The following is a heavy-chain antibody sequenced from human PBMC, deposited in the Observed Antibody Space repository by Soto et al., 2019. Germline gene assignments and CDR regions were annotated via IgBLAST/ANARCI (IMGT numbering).Heavy chain of an antibody. CDR2: IIPILGIA. J-gene: IGHJ3*02. Sequence: ASVKVSCKASGGTFSSYTISWVRQAPGQGLEWMGRIIPILGIANYAQKFQGRVTVTADKSTSTAYMELSSLRSEDTAVYYCAGYLELPSDAFDIWGQGTMVTVSS. CDR1: GGTFSSYT. CDR3: AGYLELPSDAFDI. D-gene: IGHD6-25*01. V-gene: IGHV1-69*02.